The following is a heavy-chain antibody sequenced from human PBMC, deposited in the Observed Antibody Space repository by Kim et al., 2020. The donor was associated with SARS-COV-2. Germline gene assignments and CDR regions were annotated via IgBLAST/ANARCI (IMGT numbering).Heavy chain of an antibody. CDR3: ARERDYGMDV. CDR2: SNK. J-gene: IGHJ6*02. Sequence: SNKYYADSVKGRLTISRENSKNTLYLQMNSLRAEDTAVYYCARERDYGMDVWGQGTTVTVSS. V-gene: IGHV3-33*01.